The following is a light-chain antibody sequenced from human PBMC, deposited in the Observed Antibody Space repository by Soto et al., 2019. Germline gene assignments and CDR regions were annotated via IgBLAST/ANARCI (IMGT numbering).Light chain of an antibody. Sequence: EIVMTQSPATLSVSPGERATLSCRASQSVSSNLAWYQQKPGQTPKLLIYVASTRATGIPARFSGSGSGTEFTLPISSLQYEDFAVYYCQQYNVWPLTSGGGTKVEFK. CDR2: VAS. J-gene: IGKJ4*01. V-gene: IGKV3-15*01. CDR3: QQYNVWPLT. CDR1: QSVSSN.